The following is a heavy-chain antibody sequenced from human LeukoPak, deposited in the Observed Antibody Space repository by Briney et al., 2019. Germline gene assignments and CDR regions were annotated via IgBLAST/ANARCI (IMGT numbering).Heavy chain of an antibody. CDR3: AKERGSGSYYYYYYGMDV. CDR1: GFTFSSYA. D-gene: IGHD3-10*01. Sequence: GGSLRLSCAASGFTFSSYAMSWVRQAPGKGLEWVSAISGSGGSTYYADSVKGRFTISRDNSKNTLYLQMNSLRDEDTAVYYCAKERGSGSYYYYYYGMDVWGKGTTVTVSS. J-gene: IGHJ6*04. CDR2: ISGSGGST. V-gene: IGHV3-23*01.